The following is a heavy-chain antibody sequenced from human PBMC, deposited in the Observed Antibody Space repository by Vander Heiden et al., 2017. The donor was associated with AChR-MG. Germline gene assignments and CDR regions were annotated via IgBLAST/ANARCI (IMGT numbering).Heavy chain of an antibody. V-gene: IGHV3-49*03. CDR2: ISSKAYGGST. CDR1: GFTFANYG. CDR3: SRSDGDYRPVMAY. J-gene: IGHJ4*02. Sequence: ELQMVESGGGLVQPGRSLRLSCTTSGFTFANYGMSWFRQAPGEGLEWVSFISSKAYGGSTEYAASVKGRFTISRDDSRSIAYLQMNSLKTEDTAVYYCSRSDGDYRPVMAYWGQGTLVTVSS. D-gene: IGHD2-21*02.